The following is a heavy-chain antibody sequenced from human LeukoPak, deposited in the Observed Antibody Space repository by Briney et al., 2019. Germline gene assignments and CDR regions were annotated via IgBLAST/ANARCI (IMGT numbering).Heavy chain of an antibody. CDR3: ARDMNIVVVPAAMPFDY. D-gene: IGHD2-2*01. CDR1: GYTFTSYY. J-gene: IGHJ4*02. V-gene: IGHV1-2*02. CDR2: INPNSGGT. Sequence: ASVKVSCKASGYTFTSYYMHWVRQAPGQGLEWMGWINPNSGGTNYAQKFQGRVTVTRDTSISTAYMELSRLRSDDTAVYYCARDMNIVVVPAAMPFDYWGQGTLVTVSS.